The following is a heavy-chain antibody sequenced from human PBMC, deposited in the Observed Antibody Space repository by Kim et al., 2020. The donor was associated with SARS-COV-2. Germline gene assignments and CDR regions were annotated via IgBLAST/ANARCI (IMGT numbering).Heavy chain of an antibody. CDR2: IYTDDST. V-gene: IGHV3-53*01. Sequence: GGSLRLSCAASRFTVSSSYMNWVRQAPGKGLEWVSVIYTDDSTYYADSVKGRFTISRDSSKNSLYLQMNSLRAEDTAVYYCARAPQRGYGPEYAMDVWGQGTTVTVSS. CDR1: RFTVSSSY. D-gene: IGHD5-12*01. CDR3: ARAPQRGYGPEYAMDV. J-gene: IGHJ6*02.